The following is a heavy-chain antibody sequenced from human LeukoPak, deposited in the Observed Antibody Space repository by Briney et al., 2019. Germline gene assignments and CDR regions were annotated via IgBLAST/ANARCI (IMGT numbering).Heavy chain of an antibody. CDR1: GFTFSDYY. CDR3: AKSAGYSSGGVFDI. Sequence: GGSLRLSCAASGFTFSDYYMSWIRQAPGKGLEWVSGITWDSSGIGYADSVKGRFTISRDNARNSLYLQMNSLRAEDMALYYCAKSAGYSSGGVFDIWGQGTMVTVSS. V-gene: IGHV3-9*03. CDR2: ITWDSSGI. D-gene: IGHD6-19*01. J-gene: IGHJ3*02.